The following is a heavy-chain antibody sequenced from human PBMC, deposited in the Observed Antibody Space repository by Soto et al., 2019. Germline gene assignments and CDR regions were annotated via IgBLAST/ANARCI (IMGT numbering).Heavy chain of an antibody. J-gene: IGHJ3*02. CDR1: GGSISSSSYY. CDR3: ARSQDYSYYYDSSGRQGAFDI. V-gene: IGHV4-39*01. D-gene: IGHD3-22*01. CDR2: IYYSGST. Sequence: SETLSLTCTVSGGSISSSSYYWGWIRQPPGKGLEWIGSIYYSGSTYYNPSLKSRVTISVDTSKNQFSLKLSSVTAADTAVYYCARSQDYSYYYDSSGRQGAFDIWGQGTMVTVSS.